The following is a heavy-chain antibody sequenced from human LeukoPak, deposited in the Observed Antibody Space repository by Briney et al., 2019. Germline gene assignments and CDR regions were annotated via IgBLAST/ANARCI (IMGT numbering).Heavy chain of an antibody. CDR2: INSDGSIT. CDR3: ARDAVDTANAV. J-gene: IGHJ6*02. D-gene: IGHD5-18*01. V-gene: IGHV3-74*01. Sequence: GGSLRLSCAASGFTFTTYWMHWVRQAPGKGLVRVSHINSDGSITSCADSVKGRFTISRDNAKNTLYLQMNSLRAEDTAVYYCARDAVDTANAVWGQGTTVTVSS. CDR1: GFTFTTYW.